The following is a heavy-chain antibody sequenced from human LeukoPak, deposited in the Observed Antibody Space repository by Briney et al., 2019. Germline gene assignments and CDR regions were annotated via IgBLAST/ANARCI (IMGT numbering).Heavy chain of an antibody. CDR1: GGSISSSSYY. CDR2: IYYSGST. V-gene: IGHV4-39*07. D-gene: IGHD6-13*01. CDR3: ARDHGDSSSTFDH. Sequence: SETLSLTCTVSGGSISSSSYYWGWIRQPPGKGLEWIGSIYYSGSTYYNPSLKSRVTISVDTSKNQFSLKLSSVTAADTAVYYCARDHGDSSSTFDHWGQGTLVTVSS. J-gene: IGHJ4*02.